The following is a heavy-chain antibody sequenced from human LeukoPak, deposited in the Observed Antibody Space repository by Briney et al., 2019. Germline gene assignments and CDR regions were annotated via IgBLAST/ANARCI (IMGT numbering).Heavy chain of an antibody. CDR1: GGSISSGSYY. CDR2: IYSSGST. D-gene: IGHD3-16*01. CDR3: ARGPEGYYDYVFDY. Sequence: PSETLSLTCTVSGGSISSGSYYWSWIRQPAGKGLEWIGRIYSSGSTNYNPSLKSRVTISVDTSKNQFSLKLSSVTAADTAVYYCARGPEGYYDYVFDYWGQGTLVTVSS. J-gene: IGHJ4*02. V-gene: IGHV4-61*02.